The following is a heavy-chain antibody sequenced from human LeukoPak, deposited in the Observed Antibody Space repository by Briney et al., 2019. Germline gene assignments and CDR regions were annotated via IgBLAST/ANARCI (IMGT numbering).Heavy chain of an antibody. CDR3: ARSSVDTAMDRSGRIDY. CDR1: GYTFTSYG. D-gene: IGHD5-18*01. J-gene: IGHJ4*02. V-gene: IGHV1-18*01. Sequence: ASVKVSCKASGYTFTSYGISWVRQAPGQGLEWMGWISAYNGNTNYAQKLQGRVTMTTDTFTSTAYMELRSLRSDDTAVYYCARSSVDTAMDRSGRIDYWGQGTLVTVSS. CDR2: ISAYNGNT.